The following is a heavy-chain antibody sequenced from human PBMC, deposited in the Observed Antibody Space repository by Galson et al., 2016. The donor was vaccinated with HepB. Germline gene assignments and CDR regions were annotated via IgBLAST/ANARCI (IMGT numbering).Heavy chain of an antibody. CDR1: GYIFTSYD. D-gene: IGHD3-10*01. J-gene: IGHJ4*02. CDR3: ARGGISGTSGYYFDF. CDR2: MNPASGDT. Sequence: SVKVSCKASGYIFTSYDIHWVRQATGQGLEWMGWMNPASGDTVYAEKFQGRVSMTRTSFNDTAYMALTSLTSDDTAVYYCARGGISGTSGYYFDFWGQGALVTVSS. V-gene: IGHV1-8*01.